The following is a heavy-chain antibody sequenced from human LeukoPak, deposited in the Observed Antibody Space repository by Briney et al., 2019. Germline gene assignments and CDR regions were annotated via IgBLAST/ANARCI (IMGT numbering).Heavy chain of an antibody. CDR3: ATDRYCSGGSCYSGVDWFDP. CDR1: GYTLTELS. D-gene: IGHD2-15*01. Sequence: ASVKVSCEVSGYTLTELSMHWVRQAPGKGLEWMGGFDPEDGETIYAQKFQGRVTMTEDTSTDTAYMELSSLRSEDTAVYYCATDRYCSGGSCYSGVDWFDPWGQGTLVTVSS. CDR2: FDPEDGET. V-gene: IGHV1-24*01. J-gene: IGHJ5*02.